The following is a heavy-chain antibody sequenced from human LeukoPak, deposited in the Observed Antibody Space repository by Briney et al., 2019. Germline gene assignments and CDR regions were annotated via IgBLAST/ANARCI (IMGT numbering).Heavy chain of an antibody. V-gene: IGHV3-23*01. J-gene: IGHJ4*02. CDR3: ANMVVVTTTGY. CDR1: GFTFSSYA. CDR2: ISGSGGST. Sequence: GGSLRLSCAASGFTFSSYAMSWVRQAPGKGLEWVSAISGSGGSTYYADSVKGRFTISRDNSKNTLYLQMNSLRAEDTAVYYWANMVVVTTTGYWGQGTLVTVSS. D-gene: IGHD3-22*01.